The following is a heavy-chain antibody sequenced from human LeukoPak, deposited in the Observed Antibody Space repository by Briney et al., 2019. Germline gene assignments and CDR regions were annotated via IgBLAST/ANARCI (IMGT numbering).Heavy chain of an antibody. V-gene: IGHV4-34*01. CDR1: GGSFSGYY. Sequence: SETLSLTCAVYGGSFSGYYWSWIRQPPRKGLEWIGEINHSGSTNYNPSLKSRVTISVDTSKNQFSLKLSSVTAADTAIYYCARGAASGFSTGWYVDLWGRGTLVTVSS. D-gene: IGHD3/OR15-3a*01. CDR2: INHSGST. J-gene: IGHJ2*01. CDR3: ARGAASGFSTGWYVDL.